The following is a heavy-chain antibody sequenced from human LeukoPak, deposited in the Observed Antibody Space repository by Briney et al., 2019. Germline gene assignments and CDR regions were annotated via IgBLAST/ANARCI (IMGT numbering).Heavy chain of an antibody. CDR2: ISSSGSTI. J-gene: IGHJ4*01. CDR3: ARDPSGFGELQISDY. CDR1: GFTISSYE. Sequence: GGYLRLYCAASGFTISSYEMNWVRQAPGQGLEWVSYISSSGSTIYYADSVKGRFTISRDNAKNSLYLQMNSPRAEDTAVYYCARDPSGFGELQISDYWGQGTLLTVSS. D-gene: IGHD3-10*01. V-gene: IGHV3-48*03.